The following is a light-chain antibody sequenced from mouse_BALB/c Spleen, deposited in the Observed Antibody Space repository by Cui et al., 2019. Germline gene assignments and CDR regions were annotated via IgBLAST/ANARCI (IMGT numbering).Light chain of an antibody. Sequence: DIKMTQPPSSMYASLGETVTITCKASQDINSHLSWFQQKPGKSPKTLIYRANRLVDGVPSRFSGSGSGQDYSLTISSLEYEDMGIYYCLQYDEFPFTFGSGTKLEIK. CDR3: LQYDEFPFT. CDR2: RAN. V-gene: IGKV14-111*01. CDR1: QDINSH. J-gene: IGKJ4*01.